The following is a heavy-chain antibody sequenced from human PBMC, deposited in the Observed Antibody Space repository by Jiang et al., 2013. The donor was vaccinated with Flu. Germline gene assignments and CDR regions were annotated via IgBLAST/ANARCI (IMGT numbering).Heavy chain of an antibody. Sequence: GVVQPGRSLRLSCAASGFTFSSYAMHWVRQAPGKGLEWVAVISYDGSIKYYADSVKGRFTISRDNSKNTLYLQMNSLRAEDTAVYYCARGGARLFLDYWGQGTLVTVSS. V-gene: IGHV3-30-3*01. CDR2: ISYDGSIK. CDR1: GFTFSSYA. CDR3: ARGGARLFLDY. J-gene: IGHJ4*02. D-gene: IGHD3-22*01.